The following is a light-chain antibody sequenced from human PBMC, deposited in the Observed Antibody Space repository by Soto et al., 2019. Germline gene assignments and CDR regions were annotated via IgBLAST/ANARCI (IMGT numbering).Light chain of an antibody. V-gene: IGLV1-51*01. CDR2: DDN. Sequence: QSVMTQPPSVSAAPGQTVTISCSGSSSNIGGNSVSWYQQLPGTAPKLLIYDDNKRPSGIPARFSGSKSGTSATLGITGFQTGDEADYYCGSWDSSLSAYVFGTGTKLTVL. J-gene: IGLJ1*01. CDR1: SSNIGGNS. CDR3: GSWDSSLSAYV.